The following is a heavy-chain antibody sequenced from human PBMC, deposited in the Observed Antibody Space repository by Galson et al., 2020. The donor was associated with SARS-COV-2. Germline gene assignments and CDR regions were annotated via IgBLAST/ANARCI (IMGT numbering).Heavy chain of an antibody. CDR1: GFTFSSYA. J-gene: IGHJ4*02. D-gene: IGHD2-15*01. Sequence: GESLKISCAVSGFTFSSYAMNWVRQAPGEGLEWVSAISVSGRTTYYADSVEGRFTISRDNSKNTLYLQLNSLRVDDTAVYYCASEWWGTTTSKAEEYYFEILGQGTLFTVSS. V-gene: IGHV3-23*01. CDR2: ISVSGRTT. CDR3: ASEWWGTTTSKAEEYYFEI.